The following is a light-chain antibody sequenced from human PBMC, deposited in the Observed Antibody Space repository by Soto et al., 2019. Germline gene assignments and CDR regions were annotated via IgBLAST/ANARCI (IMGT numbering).Light chain of an antibody. V-gene: IGKV1-5*01. CDR1: QNIGRW. J-gene: IGKJ1*01. CDR3: QQYLSWT. Sequence: DIQMTQSPSSLSASVGDRVTITCRASQNIGRWLAWYQQKPGKAPKFLIYEASTLESGVPSRFSGSGSGTQFTRTSSSLQADDFATYYCQQYLSWTFGQGTRVEVK. CDR2: EAS.